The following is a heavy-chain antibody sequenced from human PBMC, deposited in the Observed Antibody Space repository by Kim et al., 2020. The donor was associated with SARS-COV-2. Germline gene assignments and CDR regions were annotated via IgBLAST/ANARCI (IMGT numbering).Heavy chain of an antibody. Sequence: SETLSLTCSLSGDSISNYYWTWIRQPPGKGLEWIGYIYNRGSSTSYNPSAKSRVTIPVDTSKNQFSLSLNFVTAPDPAAYYCAKWSRAVSTGSVALAFV. CDR3: AKWSRAVSTGSVALAFV. J-gene: IGHJ3*02. D-gene: IGHD2-8*02. CDR1: GDSISNYY. V-gene: IGHV4-59*08. CDR2: IYNRGSST.